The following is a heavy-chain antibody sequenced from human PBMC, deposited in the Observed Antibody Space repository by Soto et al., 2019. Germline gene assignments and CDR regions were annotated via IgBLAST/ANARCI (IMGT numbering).Heavy chain of an antibody. V-gene: IGHV4-59*01. Sequence: QVQLQESGPGLVKPSETLSLTCTVSGGSISSYYWSWIRQPPGKGLEWIGYIYYSGSTNYNPSLMRRVTISVDTSKNQFPLNLRSVTAADTAVYVCARAYGDYEFDYWGRGTLVTVSS. D-gene: IGHD4-17*01. CDR2: IYYSGST. CDR1: GGSISSYY. J-gene: IGHJ4*02. CDR3: ARAYGDYEFDY.